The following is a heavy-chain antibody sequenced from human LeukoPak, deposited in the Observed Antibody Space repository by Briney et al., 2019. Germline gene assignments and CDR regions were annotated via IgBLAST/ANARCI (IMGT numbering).Heavy chain of an antibody. CDR3: ARNSSSWYPVSGSDGYDI. CDR2: INWNGGST. CDR1: GFTFDDYG. J-gene: IGHJ3*02. Sequence: PGGSLRLSCAASGFTFDDYGMSWVRQAPGKGLEWVSGINWNGGSTDYADSVKGRFTISRDNAKNSLYLQMNSLRAEDTALYYCARNSSSWYPVSGSDGYDIWGQGTMVTVSS. V-gene: IGHV3-20*04. D-gene: IGHD6-13*01.